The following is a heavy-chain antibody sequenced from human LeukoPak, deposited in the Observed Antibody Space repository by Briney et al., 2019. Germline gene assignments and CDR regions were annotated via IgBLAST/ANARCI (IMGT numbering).Heavy chain of an antibody. CDR3: ARVRSDCSSTSCYVDYFDY. Sequence: EASVKVSCKASGYTFTGYYMHWVRQAPGQGLEWMGWINPNSGGTNYAQKFQGRVTMTRDTSISTAYMELSRLRSDDTAVYYCARVRSDCSSTSCYVDYFDYWGQGTLVTVSS. J-gene: IGHJ4*02. V-gene: IGHV1-2*02. CDR1: GYTFTGYY. D-gene: IGHD2-2*01. CDR2: INPNSGGT.